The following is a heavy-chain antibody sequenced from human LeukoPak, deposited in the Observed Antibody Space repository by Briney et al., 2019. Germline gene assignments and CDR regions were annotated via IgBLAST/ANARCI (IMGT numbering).Heavy chain of an antibody. J-gene: IGHJ6*02. CDR2: IYYTGST. CDR1: GGSISTYY. Sequence: PSETLSLTCAVYGGSISTYYWSWIRQPPGKGLEWIGYIYYTGSTNYNPSLRSRVTMSVHTSKKQISLNLSSVTAADTAVYYCARANYDYFYGMDVWGQGTTVTVSS. V-gene: IGHV4-59*01. CDR3: ARANYDYFYGMDV.